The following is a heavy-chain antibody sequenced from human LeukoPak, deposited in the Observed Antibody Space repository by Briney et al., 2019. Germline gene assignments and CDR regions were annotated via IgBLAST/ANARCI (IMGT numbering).Heavy chain of an antibody. Sequence: GGSLRLSCAASGFTFSSYAMSWVRQAPGGGLEWVSGISGNGGRTYYADSVKGRFAISRDDSKSTLYLQMNSLRGEDAAVYYCAKDFGRNLGGPGYWGRGTLVIVSS. J-gene: IGHJ4*02. D-gene: IGHD3-10*01. V-gene: IGHV3-23*01. CDR2: ISGNGGRT. CDR1: GFTFSSYA. CDR3: AKDFGRNLGGPGY.